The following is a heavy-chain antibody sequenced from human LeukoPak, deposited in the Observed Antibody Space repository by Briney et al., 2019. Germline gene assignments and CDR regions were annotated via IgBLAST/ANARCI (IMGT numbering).Heavy chain of an antibody. V-gene: IGHV3-23*01. D-gene: IGHD3-10*01. CDR3: AKDGTYGSGSYYHLGVDY. CDR1: GFTFSSYA. CDR2: ISGSGGST. Sequence: PGGSLRLSCAASGFTFSSYAMSWVRQAPGKGLEWVSAISGSGGSTYYADSVKGRFTISRDNSKNTLYLQMNSLRAEDTAVYYCAKDGTYGSGSYYHLGVDYWGQGALVTVSS. J-gene: IGHJ4*02.